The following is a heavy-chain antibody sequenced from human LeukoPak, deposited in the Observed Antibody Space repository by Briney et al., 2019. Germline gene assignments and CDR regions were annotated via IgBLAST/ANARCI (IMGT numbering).Heavy chain of an antibody. CDR3: TTDLKEYVPYSSGLTPENY. J-gene: IGHJ4*02. Sequence: GGSLRLSCAASGFTFSNAWMSWVRQAPGKGLEWVGRIKSKTDGGTTDYAAPVKGRFTISRDDSKNTLYLQMNSLKTEDTAVYYCTTDLKEYVPYSSGLTPENYWGQGTLVTVSS. D-gene: IGHD6-19*01. V-gene: IGHV3-15*01. CDR2: IKSKTDGGTT. CDR1: GFTFSNAW.